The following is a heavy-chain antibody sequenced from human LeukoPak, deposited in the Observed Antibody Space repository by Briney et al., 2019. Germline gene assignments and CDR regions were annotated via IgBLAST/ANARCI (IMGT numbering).Heavy chain of an antibody. CDR3: ARAYGDYDYYYYYMDV. V-gene: IGHV4-39*01. CDR2: IYYSGST. D-gene: IGHD4-17*01. Sequence: SETLSLTCTVSGGSISSSSYYWGWIRQPPGKGLEWIGSIYYSGSTYYNPSLKSRVTISADTSKSQFSLKLSSVTAADTAVYYCARAYGDYDYYYYYMDVWGKGTTVTISS. CDR1: GGSISSSSYY. J-gene: IGHJ6*03.